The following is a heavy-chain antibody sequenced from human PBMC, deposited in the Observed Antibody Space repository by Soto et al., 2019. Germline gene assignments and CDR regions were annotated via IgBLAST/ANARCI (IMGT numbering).Heavy chain of an antibody. Sequence: ESGGGLVQPGGSLRLSCAASGFTFSSSAMTWVRQASGKGLEWVSAISGGGTVTYYTDSVKGRFTISRDNSKNTLYLQMNSLRAEDTAVYYCTRNTSGRQGSAFDIWGQGTMVTVSS. CDR3: TRNTSGRQGSAFDI. J-gene: IGHJ3*02. V-gene: IGHV3-23*01. CDR2: ISGGGTVT. D-gene: IGHD6-19*01. CDR1: GFTFSSSA.